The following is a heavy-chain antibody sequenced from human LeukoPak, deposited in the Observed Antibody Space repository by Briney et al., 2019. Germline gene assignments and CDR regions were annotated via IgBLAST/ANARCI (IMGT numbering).Heavy chain of an antibody. V-gene: IGHV3-20*04. CDR2: INWNGGST. Sequence: PGGSLRLSCAASRFTFDDYGMSWVRQAPGKGLEWVSGINWNGGSTGYADSVKGRFTISRDNAKNSLYLQMNSLRAEDTALYYCARGGQLVQGLPTYYYYYMDVWGKGTTVTVSS. CDR1: RFTFDDYG. J-gene: IGHJ6*03. CDR3: ARGGQLVQGLPTYYYYYMDV. D-gene: IGHD6-13*01.